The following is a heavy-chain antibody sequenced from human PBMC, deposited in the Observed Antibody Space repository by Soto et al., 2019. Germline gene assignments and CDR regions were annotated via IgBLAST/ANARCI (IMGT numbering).Heavy chain of an antibody. V-gene: IGHV4-34*01. Sequence: QVQLQQWGAGLLKPSETLSLTCAVYGGSFSGYYWSWIRQPPGKGLEWIGEINHSGSTNYNPSLKSRVIRSVDTSKNQFSLKLSSVTAADTAVYYCARGNPVLLWFGEFWAFDPWGQGTLVTVSS. CDR1: GGSFSGYY. CDR3: ARGNPVLLWFGEFWAFDP. D-gene: IGHD3-10*01. J-gene: IGHJ5*02. CDR2: INHSGST.